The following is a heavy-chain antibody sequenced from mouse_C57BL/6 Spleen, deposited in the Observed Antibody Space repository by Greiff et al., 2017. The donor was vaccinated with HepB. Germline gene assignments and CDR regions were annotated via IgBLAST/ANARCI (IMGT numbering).Heavy chain of an antibody. V-gene: IGHV14-1*01. CDR3: TTSRPHYYAMDY. CDR2: IDPEDGDT. Sequence: EVQLQQSGAELVRPGASVKLSCTASGFNIKDYYMHWVKQRPEQGLEWIGRIDPEDGDTEYAPKFQGKATMTADTSSNTAYLQRSSLTSEDTAVYYCTTSRPHYYAMDYWGQGTSVTVSS. D-gene: IGHD3-2*02. J-gene: IGHJ4*01. CDR1: GFNIKDYY.